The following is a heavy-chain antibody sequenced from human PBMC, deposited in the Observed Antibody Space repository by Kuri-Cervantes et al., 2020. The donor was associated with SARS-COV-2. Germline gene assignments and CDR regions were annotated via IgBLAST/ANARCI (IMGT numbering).Heavy chain of an antibody. CDR2: ISGVGVHT. J-gene: IGHJ4*02. CDR3: TRNYYLDGSGDPALGY. V-gene: IGHV3-23*01. D-gene: IGHD3-22*01. CDR1: GFTFSSYS. Sequence: GGSLRLSCAASGFTFSSYSMNWVRQAPGEGLEWVSVISGVGVHTYYADSVRGRFTISRDFSRNTLFLQMNSLRDEDTAVYYCTRNYYLDGSGDPALGYWGQGTLVTVSS.